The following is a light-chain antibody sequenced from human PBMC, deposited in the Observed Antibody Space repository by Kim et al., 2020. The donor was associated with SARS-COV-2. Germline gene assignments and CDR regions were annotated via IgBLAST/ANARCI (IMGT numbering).Light chain of an antibody. J-gene: IGKJ4*01. CDR1: QSIGIA. CDR2: DAA. V-gene: IGKV3-11*01. Sequence: GEGAILPCRASQSIGIALGWYQHKPGQAPRLLIYDAAIRAAGIPDRFSGGGSGTDFTLTIGSLEPEDFAVYYCQQRNNWPPAVTFGGGTKVDIK. CDR3: QQRNNWPPAVT.